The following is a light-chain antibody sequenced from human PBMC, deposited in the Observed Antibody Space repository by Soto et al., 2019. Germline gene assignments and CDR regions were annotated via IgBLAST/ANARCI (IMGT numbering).Light chain of an antibody. V-gene: IGLV7-43*01. CDR1: TGAVTSDYY. CDR2: RTN. CDR3: VLLCSGEWV. Sequence: QAVVTQEPSLTVSPGGTVTLTCALTTGAVTSDYYPNWFQRKPGQALRTLIYRTNNKHSWTPARFSGSLLGGKAALTLSGVQPEDEADYYCVLLCSGEWVFGGRTKVTVL. J-gene: IGLJ3*02.